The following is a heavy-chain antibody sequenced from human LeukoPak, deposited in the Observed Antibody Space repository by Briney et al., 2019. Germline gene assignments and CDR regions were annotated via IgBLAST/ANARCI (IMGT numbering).Heavy chain of an antibody. CDR3: ARHKDAAMVTTFDF. J-gene: IGHJ4*02. Sequence: SETLSLTCTVSGGSISDYYWSWIRQPAGKGLEWIGRIYTTGSTDYNPSLKSRVTISGDTSKNQFSLRLSSVTAADTAVYSCARHKDAAMVTTFDFWGQGTLVTVSS. CDR1: GGSISDYY. V-gene: IGHV4-4*07. CDR2: IYTTGST. D-gene: IGHD5-18*01.